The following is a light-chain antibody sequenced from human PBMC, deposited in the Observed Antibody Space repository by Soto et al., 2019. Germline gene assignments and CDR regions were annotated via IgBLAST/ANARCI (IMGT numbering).Light chain of an antibody. V-gene: IGKV1-39*01. Sequence: DVQMPQSPSSLSASVGDRVTITCRASQSIKKSLNWYQQKPGKAPKLLIFAASNLQSGVPSRFSGSGSGTEFTLTISSLQPDDFATYYCQQYHKYPRTFGQGTKVDI. CDR3: QQYHKYPRT. CDR2: AAS. CDR1: QSIKKS. J-gene: IGKJ1*01.